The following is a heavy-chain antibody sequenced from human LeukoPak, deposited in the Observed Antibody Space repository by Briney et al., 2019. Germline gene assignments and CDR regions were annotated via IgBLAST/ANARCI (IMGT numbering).Heavy chain of an antibody. CDR2: IWYDGSNK. Sequence: GGSLRLSCAASGFTFSSYEMNWVRQAPGKGLEWVAVIWYDGSNKYYADSVKGRFTISRDNSKNTLYLQMNSLRAEDTAVYYCARDIGYYDSSGYYYGPIDYWGQGTLVTVSS. J-gene: IGHJ4*02. CDR1: GFTFSSYE. CDR3: ARDIGYYDSSGYYYGPIDY. V-gene: IGHV3-33*08. D-gene: IGHD3-22*01.